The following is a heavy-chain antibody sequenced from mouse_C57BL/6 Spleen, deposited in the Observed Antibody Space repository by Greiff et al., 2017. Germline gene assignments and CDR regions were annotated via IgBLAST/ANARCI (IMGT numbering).Heavy chain of an antibody. Sequence: EVKLVESGTVLARPGASVKMSCKTSGYTFTSYWMHWVKQRPGQGLEWIGAIYPGNSDTSYNQKFKGKAKLTAVTSASTAYMELSSLTNEDSAVYYCTRSRTTVEGYFDYWGQGTTLTVSS. CDR1: GYTFTSYW. J-gene: IGHJ2*01. V-gene: IGHV1-5*01. CDR3: TRSRTTVEGYFDY. CDR2: IYPGNSDT. D-gene: IGHD1-1*01.